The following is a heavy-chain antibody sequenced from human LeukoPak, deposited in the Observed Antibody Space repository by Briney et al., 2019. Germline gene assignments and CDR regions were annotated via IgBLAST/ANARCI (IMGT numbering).Heavy chain of an antibody. CDR1: GYTFTSYD. CDR2: INPNSGNT. V-gene: IGHV1-8*03. CDR3: ATPRDGYRDAFDI. D-gene: IGHD5-24*01. J-gene: IGHJ3*02. Sequence: ASVKVSCKASGYTFTSYDINWVRQATGQGLEWMGWINPNSGNTGYAQKFQGRVTITRNTSISTAYMELSSLRSEDTAVYYCATPRDGYRDAFDIWGQGTMVTVSS.